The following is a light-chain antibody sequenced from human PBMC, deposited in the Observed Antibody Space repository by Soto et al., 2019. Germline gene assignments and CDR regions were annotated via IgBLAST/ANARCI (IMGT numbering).Light chain of an antibody. CDR3: CSSEGNSLWV. CDR2: DVS. Sequence: QSALTQPRSVSGSPGQSVTISCTGTSSDVGGYNYVSWYQQHPGKAPKLVIYDVSKRPSGVPDRFSGSTSANTASLPISGLQAEDEADYYCCSSEGNSLWVFGGGTKLTVL. V-gene: IGLV2-11*01. CDR1: SSDVGGYNY. J-gene: IGLJ3*02.